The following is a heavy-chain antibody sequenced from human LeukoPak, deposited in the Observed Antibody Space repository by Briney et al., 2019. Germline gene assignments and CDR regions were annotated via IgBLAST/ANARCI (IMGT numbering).Heavy chain of an antibody. CDR2: INPNSGGT. CDR1: GYTFTGYY. Sequence: GASVKVSCKASGYTFTGYYMHGVRQAPGQGLEWMGWINPNSGGTNYAQKFQGRVTMTRDTSISTAYVELSRLRSDDTAVYYCARTDIVATADAFDIWGQGTMVTVSS. J-gene: IGHJ3*02. CDR3: ARTDIVATADAFDI. D-gene: IGHD5-12*01. V-gene: IGHV1-2*02.